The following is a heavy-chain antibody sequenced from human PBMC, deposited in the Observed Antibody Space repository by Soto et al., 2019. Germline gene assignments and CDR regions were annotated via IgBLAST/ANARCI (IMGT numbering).Heavy chain of an antibody. J-gene: IGHJ4*02. CDR3: ARDPDANLSWNSGVDY. CDR1: GFAFSYHA. V-gene: IGHV3-30*04. D-gene: IGHD1-1*01. Sequence: PGGSLRLSCAASGFAFSYHAMHWVRQAPGKGLEWVALISYDGMKKYYTDSVEGRFTISRDNSRSTLFLLMNSLRDEDTAVYFCARDPDANLSWNSGVDYWGQGTLVTVSS. CDR2: ISYDGMKK.